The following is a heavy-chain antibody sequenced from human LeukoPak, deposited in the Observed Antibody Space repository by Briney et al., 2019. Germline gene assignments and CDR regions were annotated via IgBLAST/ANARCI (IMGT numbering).Heavy chain of an antibody. CDR1: GFTFSSYE. J-gene: IGHJ4*02. CDR3: AKDRGLVGATPSNFDY. D-gene: IGHD1-26*01. Sequence: GGSLRLSCAASGFTFSSYEMNWVRQAPGKGLEWVSYISSSGSTIYYADSVKGRFTISRDNAKNSLYLQMNSLRAEDTAVYYCAKDRGLVGATPSNFDYWGQGTLVTVSS. CDR2: ISSSGSTI. V-gene: IGHV3-48*03.